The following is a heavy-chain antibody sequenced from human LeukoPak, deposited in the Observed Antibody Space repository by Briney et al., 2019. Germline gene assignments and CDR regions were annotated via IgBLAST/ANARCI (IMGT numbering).Heavy chain of an antibody. CDR1: GFTFSSYA. Sequence: GRSLRLSCAASGFTFSSYAMSWVRQAPGKGLEWVSAISGSGGSTYYADSVKGRFTISRDNSKNTLYLQMNSLRAEDTAVYYCAKEGVEQLVMNHYFDYWGQGTLVTVSS. CDR2: ISGSGGST. D-gene: IGHD6-13*01. J-gene: IGHJ4*02. CDR3: AKEGVEQLVMNHYFDY. V-gene: IGHV3-23*01.